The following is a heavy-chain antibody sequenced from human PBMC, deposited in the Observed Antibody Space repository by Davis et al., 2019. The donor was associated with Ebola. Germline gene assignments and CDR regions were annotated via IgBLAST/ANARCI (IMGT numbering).Heavy chain of an antibody. CDR3: ARNSITKFNWLDP. Sequence: MPSETLSLTCAVYGGSFSGYYWSWIRQPPGKGLEWIGEINHSGSTNYNPSLKSRVTISVDTSKNQFSLKLSSVTAADTAVYYCARNSITKFNWLDPWGQGALVTVSS. CDR2: INHSGST. J-gene: IGHJ5*02. V-gene: IGHV4-34*01. CDR1: GGSFSGYY. D-gene: IGHD1-14*01.